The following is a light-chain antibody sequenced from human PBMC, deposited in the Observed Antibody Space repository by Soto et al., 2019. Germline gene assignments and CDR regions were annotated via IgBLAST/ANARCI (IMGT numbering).Light chain of an antibody. V-gene: IGKV1-39*01. CDR1: QSISYN. CDR2: SAS. J-gene: IGKJ4*01. CDR3: QQSDSLSPLT. Sequence: DIQMTQSPSSLSASLGDRVTITCRASQSISYNLTWYQQKPGKAPKLLIYSASTLQGGVPARFSGSGSGTEFTLTISSLQSEDFAIYFCQQSDSLSPLTFGGGTRVEIK.